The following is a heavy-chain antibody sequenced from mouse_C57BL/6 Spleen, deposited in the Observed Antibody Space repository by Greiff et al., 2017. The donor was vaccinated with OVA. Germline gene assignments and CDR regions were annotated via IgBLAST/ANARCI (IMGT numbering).Heavy chain of an antibody. J-gene: IGHJ4*01. CDR1: GYTFTSYW. CDR3: ARKEDDSVAMDY. D-gene: IGHD2-12*01. V-gene: IGHV1-64*01. CDR2: IHPNSGST. Sequence: VQLQQPGAELVKPGASVKLSCKASGYTFTSYWMHWVKQRPGQGLEWIGMIHPNSGSTNYNEKFKSKATLTVYKSSSTAYMQLSSLTSEDSEVYYCARKEDDSVAMDYWGQGTSVTVSS.